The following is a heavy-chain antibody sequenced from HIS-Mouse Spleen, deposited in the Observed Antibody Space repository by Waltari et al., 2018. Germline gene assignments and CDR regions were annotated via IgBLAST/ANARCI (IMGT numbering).Heavy chain of an antibody. CDR2: IDYSGST. J-gene: IGHJ2*01. CDR3: AREIPYSSSWYDWYFDL. Sequence: QLQLQESGPGLVKPSETLSLTCTVSGGSISSSSYYWGWIRQPPGKGLAWIGSIDYSGSTYDNPALKRRVTISVDTSTNQFSLKLSSVTAADTAVYYCAREIPYSSSWYDWYFDLWGRGTLVTVSS. V-gene: IGHV4-39*07. CDR1: GGSISSSSYY. D-gene: IGHD6-13*01.